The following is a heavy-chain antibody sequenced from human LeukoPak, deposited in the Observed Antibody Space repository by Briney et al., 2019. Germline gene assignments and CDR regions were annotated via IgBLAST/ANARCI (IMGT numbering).Heavy chain of an antibody. CDR3: ASRSARVGASTDY. D-gene: IGHD1-26*01. CDR1: GGSIGSSSYY. V-gene: IGHV4-39*01. CDR2: IYYSGST. Sequence: PSETLSLTCTVSGGSIGSSSYYWGWIRQPPGKGLEWIGSIYYSGSTYYNPSLKSRVTMSVDTSKNQFSLKLSSVTAADTAVYYCASRSARVGASTDYWGQGTLVTVSS. J-gene: IGHJ4*02.